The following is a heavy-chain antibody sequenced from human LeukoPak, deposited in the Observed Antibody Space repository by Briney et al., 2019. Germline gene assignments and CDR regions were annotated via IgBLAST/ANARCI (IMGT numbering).Heavy chain of an antibody. V-gene: IGHV3-23*01. J-gene: IGHJ4*02. CDR3: ATYRQVLLPFES. CDR1: GFTFSIYG. D-gene: IGHD2/OR15-2a*01. CDR2: ISPGADIT. Sequence: GGTLRLSCAASGFTFSIYGMNWVRQAPGKGLEWVSDISPGADITYYVDSVKGRFTISRDNSKSTLYLQMNSLRAEDTAIYYCATYRQVLLPFESWGQGTLVTVSS.